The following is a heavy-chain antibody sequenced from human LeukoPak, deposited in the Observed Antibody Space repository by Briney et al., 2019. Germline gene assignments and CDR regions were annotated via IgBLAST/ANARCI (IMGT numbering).Heavy chain of an antibody. J-gene: IGHJ4*02. CDR2: VKEDGSEK. D-gene: IGHD2-21*01. CDR3: ARSSYYCFDY. Sequence: GGSLRLSCAASGFTFTSYWMYWVRQAPGKGLEWVADVKEDGSEKYYVDSVKGRFTISRDNAKNSLYLQMNSLRAEDTAVYYCARSSYYCFDYWGQGTLVTVSS. CDR1: GFTFTSYW. V-gene: IGHV3-7*01.